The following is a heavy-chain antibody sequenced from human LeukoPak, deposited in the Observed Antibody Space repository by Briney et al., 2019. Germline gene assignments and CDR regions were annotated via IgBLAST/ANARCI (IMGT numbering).Heavy chain of an antibody. V-gene: IGHV3-21*01. D-gene: IGHD5-18*01. CDR3: ARALKQGYSYGFSY. Sequence: GGSLRLSCAASGFTFSSYSMNWVRQAPGKGLEWVSSISSSSYIYYADSVKGRFTISRDNAKNSLYLQMNSLRAEDTAVYYCARALKQGYSYGFSYWGQGTLVTVSS. CDR1: GFTFSSYS. CDR2: ISSSSYI. J-gene: IGHJ4*02.